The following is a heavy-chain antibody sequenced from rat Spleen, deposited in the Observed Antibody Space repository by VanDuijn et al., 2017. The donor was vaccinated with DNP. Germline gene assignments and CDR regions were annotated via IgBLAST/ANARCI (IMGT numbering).Heavy chain of an antibody. J-gene: IGHJ4*01. CDR2: ISYSGST. Sequence: EVQLQESGPGLVKPSQSLSLTCSVTGYSITSNYWGWIRKFPGNKMEWMGYISYSGSTRYSPSLKSRISITRDTSKNQFFLQLHSVTTEDTATYYCARSVDWDPYVMDAWGQGASVTVSS. CDR3: ARSVDWDPYVMDA. D-gene: IGHD5-1*01. CDR1: GYSITSNY. V-gene: IGHV3-1*01.